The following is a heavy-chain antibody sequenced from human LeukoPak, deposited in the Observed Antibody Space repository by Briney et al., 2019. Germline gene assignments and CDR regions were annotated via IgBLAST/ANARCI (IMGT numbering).Heavy chain of an antibody. CDR3: ARDLDGYNYGFDY. D-gene: IGHD5-24*01. J-gene: IGHJ4*02. CDR2: IYYSGST. Sequence: SETLSLTCTASGGSISTHYWSWIRQPPGKGLEWIGYIYYSGSTNYNPSLKSRVTISVDTSRNQFSLKLSSVTAADTAVYYCARDLDGYNYGFDYWGQGTLVTVSS. V-gene: IGHV4-59*11. CDR1: GGSISTHY.